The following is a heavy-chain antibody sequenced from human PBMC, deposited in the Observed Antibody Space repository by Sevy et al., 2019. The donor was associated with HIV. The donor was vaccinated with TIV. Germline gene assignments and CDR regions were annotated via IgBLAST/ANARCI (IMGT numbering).Heavy chain of an antibody. D-gene: IGHD1-26*01. CDR2: ITGSSNYI. CDR1: GFTFSNYN. CDR3: ARDFPVGTTSTFDY. V-gene: IGHV3-21*01. Sequence: GGSLRLSCAASGFTFSNYNMNWVRQAPGKGLEWVSSITGSSNYIYYADSLKGRFTASRDNAKNSLYLQMNSLRAEATAVYYCARDFPVGTTSTFDYWGQGTLVTVSS. J-gene: IGHJ4*02.